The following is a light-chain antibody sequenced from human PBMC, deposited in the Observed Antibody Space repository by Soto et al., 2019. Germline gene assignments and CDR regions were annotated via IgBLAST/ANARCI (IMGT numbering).Light chain of an antibody. Sequence: DIQMTQSPSSLSASVGDRVTITCRASQSINSYLNWYQQQPGKAPKLLIYAASSLQSGVPSRFSGSGSGTDFTLTISSLQPEDFATYYCQQSYSTPQFTFGPGTKVDIK. CDR3: QQSYSTPQFT. CDR2: AAS. CDR1: QSINSY. V-gene: IGKV1-39*01. J-gene: IGKJ3*01.